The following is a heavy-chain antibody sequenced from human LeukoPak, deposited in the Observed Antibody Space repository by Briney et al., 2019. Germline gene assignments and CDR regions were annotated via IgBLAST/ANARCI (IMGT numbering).Heavy chain of an antibody. J-gene: IGHJ5*02. CDR3: ARGLYSSGWPEQPWGWFDP. D-gene: IGHD6-19*01. Sequence: KASETLSLTCTVSGGSISSYYWSWIRQPPGKGLEWIGYIYYSGSTNYNPSLKSRVTISVDTSKNQFSLKLSSVTAADTAVYYCARGLYSSGWPEQPWGWFDPWGQGTLVTVSS. V-gene: IGHV4-59*01. CDR2: IYYSGST. CDR1: GGSISSYY.